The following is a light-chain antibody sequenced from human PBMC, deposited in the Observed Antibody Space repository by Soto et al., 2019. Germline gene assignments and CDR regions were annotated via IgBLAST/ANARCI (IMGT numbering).Light chain of an antibody. CDR2: GNT. CDR1: SSNIGAGYD. V-gene: IGLV1-40*01. Sequence: QTVVTQPPSVSGAPGQRVTISCTWSSSNIGAGYDVHWYQQLPGRAPKLLIYGNTNRPSGVPDRFSGSKSGTSASLAITGLQAEDEADYYCLSFDSSLSVVFGGGTKVTVL. J-gene: IGLJ2*01. CDR3: LSFDSSLSVV.